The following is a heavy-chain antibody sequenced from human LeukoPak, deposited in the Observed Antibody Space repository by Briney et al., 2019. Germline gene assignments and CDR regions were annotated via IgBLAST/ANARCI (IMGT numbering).Heavy chain of an antibody. Sequence: ASVKVSCKASGFTFVSSAVQWVRQARGQRLEWIGWIVVGSGDTNYAHKFQERVTITRDMSTSTAYMELSSLRAEDTALYYCAAGTFDTSGYYYYDFYRTDVWGQGTTVTVPS. D-gene: IGHD3-22*01. CDR3: AAGTFDTSGYYYYDFYRTDV. CDR2: IVVGSGDT. CDR1: GFTFVSSA. J-gene: IGHJ6*01. V-gene: IGHV1-58*01.